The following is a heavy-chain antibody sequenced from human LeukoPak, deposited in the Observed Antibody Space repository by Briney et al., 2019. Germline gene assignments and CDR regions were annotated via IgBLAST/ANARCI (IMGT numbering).Heavy chain of an antibody. D-gene: IGHD4-17*01. CDR3: AKNINDYGDYFDY. V-gene: IGHV3-23*01. Sequence: PGGSLRLSCAASGFTFSSYATTWVRQAPGKGLEWVSAISGGGGSTYYTDSVKGRFTISRDNSKNTLYLQMNSLRAEDTAVYYCAKNINDYGDYFDYWGQGTLVTVSS. J-gene: IGHJ4*02. CDR1: GFTFSSYA. CDR2: ISGGGGST.